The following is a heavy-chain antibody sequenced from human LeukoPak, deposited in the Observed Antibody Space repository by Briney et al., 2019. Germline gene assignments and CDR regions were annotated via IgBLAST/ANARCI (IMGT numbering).Heavy chain of an antibody. Sequence: GGSLRLSCTVSGVTFNHFDMHWVRQAPGKGLEWVSSINSSGSYIYYADSVKGRFTISRDNAKNSLYLQMNSLRAEDTAVYYCATQIALWGQGTLVTVSS. CDR2: INSSGSYI. CDR3: ATQIAL. V-gene: IGHV3-21*01. CDR1: GVTFNHFD. D-gene: IGHD6-13*01. J-gene: IGHJ4*02.